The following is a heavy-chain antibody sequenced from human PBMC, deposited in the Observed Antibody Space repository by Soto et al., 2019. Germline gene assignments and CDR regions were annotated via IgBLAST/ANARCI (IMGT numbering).Heavy chain of an antibody. Sequence: SVKVSCMASGDTFSSYAISWVRQAPGQGLEWMGRMIPILGIANYAQKFQGRVTITADKSTSTAYMELSSLRSEDTAVYYCASAQSNSYGETSRTNNWGQRTLVTVSS. CDR1: GDTFSSYA. CDR3: ASAQSNSYGETSRTNN. D-gene: IGHD5-18*01. J-gene: IGHJ4*02. V-gene: IGHV1-69*04. CDR2: MIPILGIA.